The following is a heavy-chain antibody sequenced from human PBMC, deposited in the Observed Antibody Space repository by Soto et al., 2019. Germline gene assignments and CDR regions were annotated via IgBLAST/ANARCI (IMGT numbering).Heavy chain of an antibody. D-gene: IGHD5-12*01. CDR1: GFTFSAYS. J-gene: IGHJ4*02. CDR3: ARVDGYTYPNDY. CDR2: ITSGSDYI. V-gene: IGHV3-21*01. Sequence: GGSLRLSCAASGFTFSAYSMSWVRQAPGKGLEWVSSITSGSDYIYYADSLKGRLTISRDNAKNSLYLQMHSLRAEDTAFYYCARVDGYTYPNDYWGQGTLVTVSS.